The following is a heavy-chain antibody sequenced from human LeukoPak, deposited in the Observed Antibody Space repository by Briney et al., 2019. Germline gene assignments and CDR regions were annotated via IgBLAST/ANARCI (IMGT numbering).Heavy chain of an antibody. V-gene: IGHV1-3*01. D-gene: IGHD2/OR15-2a*01. CDR1: GYTFTSHA. J-gene: IGHJ6*02. CDR3: ARSIIIVPNTSYYYYYMDV. CDR2: INGATGNT. Sequence: ASVKVSCKAPGYTFTSHAPHWVRQAPGEGLEWMAWINGATGNTEYSQKFQARVTITRDTSASTAYMELSSLRSEDTAVYYCARSIIIVPNTSYYYYYMDVWGQGTTVTVSS.